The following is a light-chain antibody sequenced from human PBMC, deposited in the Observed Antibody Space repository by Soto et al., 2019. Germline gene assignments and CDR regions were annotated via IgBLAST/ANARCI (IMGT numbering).Light chain of an antibody. J-gene: IGKJ4*01. V-gene: IGKV3-11*01. CDR1: QSVSSY. CDR2: DAS. Sequence: EIVLTQSPATLSLSPGERAALSCRASQSVSSYLAWYQQKPGQAPRLLIYDASKRAPGIPARFTGSGSGTDFTLTISRLELEDFAVYFCKQRSNWPSTFGGGTKVEI. CDR3: KQRSNWPST.